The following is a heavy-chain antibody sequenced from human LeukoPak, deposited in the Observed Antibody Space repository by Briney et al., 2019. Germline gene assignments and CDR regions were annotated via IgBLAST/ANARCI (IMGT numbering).Heavy chain of an antibody. CDR2: ISSSSSII. CDR3: ARGQSDLTY. J-gene: IGHJ4*01. Sequence: PGGPLRLSYAASGFIFSTYSMNWVRQAPGKGLEWVSYISSSSSIISYADSVKGRFTISRDNAKNSLYLQMNSLRDEDTAVYYCARGQSDLTYWGHGTLVTVSS. D-gene: IGHD2-21*01. CDR1: GFIFSTYS. V-gene: IGHV3-48*02.